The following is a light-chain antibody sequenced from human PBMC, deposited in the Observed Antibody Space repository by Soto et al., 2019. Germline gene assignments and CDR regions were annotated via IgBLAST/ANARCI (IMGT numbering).Light chain of an antibody. J-gene: IGLJ3*02. CDR3: CSYAGNITWG. V-gene: IGLV2-23*01. Sequence: QSALTQPASVSGSPGQSITISCTGTSSDIGSDKLISWYQHHPGRAPKIMIYEAFKRPSGVSDRFSGSRAGNTASLTISGLGAEDEGDYYCCSYAGNITWGFGGGTKLTVL. CDR2: EAF. CDR1: SSDIGSDKL.